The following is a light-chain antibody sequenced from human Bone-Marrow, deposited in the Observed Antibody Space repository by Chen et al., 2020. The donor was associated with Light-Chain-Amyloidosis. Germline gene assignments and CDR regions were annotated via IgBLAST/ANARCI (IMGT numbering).Light chain of an antibody. J-gene: IGLJ1*01. CDR2: EVT. Sequence: QSALTQPASVSGSPGQSITISCTGTSSDVGGDNHVSWYQQHPDKAPKLMIYEVTNRPSWVPDRFSVSKSDNTASLTISGLQTEDEADYSCSSYTITNTLVFGSGTRVTVL. V-gene: IGLV2-14*01. CDR1: SSDVGGDNH. CDR3: SSYTITNTLV.